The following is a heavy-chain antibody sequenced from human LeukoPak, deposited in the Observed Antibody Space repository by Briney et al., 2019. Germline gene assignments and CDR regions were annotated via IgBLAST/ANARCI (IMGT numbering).Heavy chain of an antibody. CDR3: ARDSLRRVAGPDAFDI. CDR1: GGSFNGLY. Sequence: SETLSLTCAVYGGSFNGLYWTWVRQPPGKDLVWIGEINYSGRTNYNPSLKSRVTISVDTSKNQFSLKLSSVTAADTAVYYCARDSLRRVAGPDAFDIWGQGTMVTVSS. CDR2: INYSGRT. V-gene: IGHV4-34*09. J-gene: IGHJ3*02. D-gene: IGHD6-19*01.